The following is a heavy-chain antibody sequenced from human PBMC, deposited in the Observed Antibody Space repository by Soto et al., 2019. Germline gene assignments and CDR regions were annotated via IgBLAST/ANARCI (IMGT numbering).Heavy chain of an antibody. V-gene: IGHV3-53*01. Sequence: EVQLVESGGGLIQPGGSLRLSCAASGFAVSSKYMTWVRQAPGKGLEWVSVIYGGGTTYYADSVKGRFTISRDTSKNTLYLQMNSLRAEDTAVYYCVETHGRPGFEFWGQGTPVTVSS. CDR1: GFAVSSKY. D-gene: IGHD3-3*01. CDR3: VETHGRPGFEF. J-gene: IGHJ4*02. CDR2: IYGGGTT.